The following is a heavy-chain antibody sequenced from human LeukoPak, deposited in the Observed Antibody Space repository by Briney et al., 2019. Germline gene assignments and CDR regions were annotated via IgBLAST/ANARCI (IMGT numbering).Heavy chain of an antibody. CDR2: ISGSGGST. D-gene: IGHD1-1*01. Sequence: GGSLRPSCAASGFTFSSYAMSWVRQAPGKGLEWVSAISGSGGSTYYADSVKGRFTISRDNSKNTLYLQINSLRAEDTAVYYCAKDPTTGTTPNWFDPWGQGTLVTVSS. CDR1: GFTFSSYA. J-gene: IGHJ5*02. CDR3: AKDPTTGTTPNWFDP. V-gene: IGHV3-23*01.